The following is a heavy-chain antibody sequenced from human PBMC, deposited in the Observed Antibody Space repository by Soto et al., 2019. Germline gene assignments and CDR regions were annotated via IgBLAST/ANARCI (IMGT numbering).Heavy chain of an antibody. J-gene: IGHJ5*02. D-gene: IGHD3-10*01. CDR2: IYYSGST. Sequence: SETLSLTCTVSGGSVTTYHWSWIRQPPGKGLEWVGYIYYSGSTKYNPSLKSRITISIDRSKNQFSLKVNSVTAADTAVYYRARENSVSEGWFGPWGQGALVTVSS. CDR1: GGSVTTYH. CDR3: ARENSVSEGWFGP. V-gene: IGHV4-59*02.